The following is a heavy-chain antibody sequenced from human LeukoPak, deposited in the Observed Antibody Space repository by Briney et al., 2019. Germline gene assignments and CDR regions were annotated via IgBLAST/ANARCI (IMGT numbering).Heavy chain of an antibody. CDR2: ISGSGVMT. V-gene: IGHV3-23*01. J-gene: IGHJ4*02. Sequence: GGSLRLSCAASGFTFSDYAMTWVRQAPGKGLEWVATISGSGVMTYYADSVKGRFTVSGDNSKNTLYLQMSSLTAADTAVYYCAKDRSIGSYYTFDHWGQGTLVTVSS. CDR3: AKDRSIGSYYTFDH. D-gene: IGHD1-26*01. CDR1: GFTFSDYA.